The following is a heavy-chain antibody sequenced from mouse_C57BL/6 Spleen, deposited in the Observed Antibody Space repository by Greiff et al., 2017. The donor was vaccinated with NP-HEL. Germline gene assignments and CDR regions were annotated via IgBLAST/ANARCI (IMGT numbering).Heavy chain of an antibody. CDR1: GFTFSDYY. D-gene: IGHD1-1*01. CDR2: INYDGSST. CDR3: ARGPYYYGSSYAMDY. J-gene: IGHJ4*01. Sequence: EVKLMESEGGLVQPGSSMKLSCTASGFTFSDYYMAWVRQVPEKGLEWVANINYDGSSTYYLDSLKSRFIISRDNAKNILYLQMSSLKSEDTATYYCARGPYYYGSSYAMDYWGQGTSVTVSS. V-gene: IGHV5-16*01.